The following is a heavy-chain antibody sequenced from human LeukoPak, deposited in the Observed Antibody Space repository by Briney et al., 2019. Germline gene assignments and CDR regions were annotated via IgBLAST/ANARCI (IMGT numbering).Heavy chain of an antibody. CDR2: INPSGGST. J-gene: IGHJ4*02. CDR1: GYTFTSYY. V-gene: IGHV1-46*01. Sequence: ASVKVSCKASGYTFTSYYMHWVRQAPGQGLEWMGIINPSGGSTSYAQKFQGRVTMTRDTSTSTVYMELSSLRSEDTAVYYCASTLRFLEWLFPGMDYWGQGTLVTVSS. D-gene: IGHD3-3*01. CDR3: ASTLRFLEWLFPGMDY.